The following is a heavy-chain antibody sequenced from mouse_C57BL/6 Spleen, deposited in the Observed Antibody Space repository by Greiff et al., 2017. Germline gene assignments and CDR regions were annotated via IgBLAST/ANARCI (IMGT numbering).Heavy chain of an antibody. CDR3: ARFPLSSWFAY. V-gene: IGHV1-26*01. J-gene: IGHJ3*01. CDR2: INPNNGGT. CDR1: GYTFTDYY. D-gene: IGHD6-5*01. Sequence: EVQLQQSGPELVKPGASVKISCKASGYTFTDYYMNWVKQSHGKSLEWIGDINPNNGGTSYNQKFKGKATLTVDKSSSTAYMELRSLTSEDSAVXYGARFPLSSWFAYWGQGTLVTVSA.